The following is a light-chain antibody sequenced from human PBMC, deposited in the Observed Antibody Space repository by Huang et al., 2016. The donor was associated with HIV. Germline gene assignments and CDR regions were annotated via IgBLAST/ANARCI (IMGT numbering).Light chain of an antibody. V-gene: IGKV3-15*01. Sequence: EIVMTQSPVTLSVSPGERATLSRRARQSVSSHFSWYQQKPGQAPRLLIYGASTRATGVPARVSGSGSGTEFTLTISSLQSEDFALYYCQQYNNWPPITFGQGTRLEIK. CDR2: GAS. CDR1: QSVSSH. J-gene: IGKJ5*01. CDR3: QQYNNWPPIT.